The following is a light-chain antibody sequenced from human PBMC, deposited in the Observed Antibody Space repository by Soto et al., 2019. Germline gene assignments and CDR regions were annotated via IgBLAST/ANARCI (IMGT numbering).Light chain of an antibody. V-gene: IGKV1-33*01. CDR3: QQYDTLPSS. CDR1: QDISNY. Sequence: DIQMTQSPSSLSASVGDRVTVTCQASQDISNYLNWYQQKPGKAPKLLIYGASNLETGVPSRFSGSGSGTDFTFSISSLQPEDIATYYCQQYDTLPSSFGGGTKVEIK. J-gene: IGKJ4*01. CDR2: GAS.